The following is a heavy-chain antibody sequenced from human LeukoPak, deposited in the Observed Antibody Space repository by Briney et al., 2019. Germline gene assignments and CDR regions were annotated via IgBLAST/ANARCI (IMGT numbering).Heavy chain of an antibody. Sequence: PGGSLRLSCAASGLTFNNYWMNWVCQAPGKGLEWVANINGDGSENHSVDSVKGRFTISRDNAKNSLYLQKNSLRGEDTAVYYCARKGGIYCNEGCFHDAFDIWGQGTTVTVSS. CDR2: INGDGSEN. V-gene: IGHV3-7*01. CDR3: ARKGGIYCNEGCFHDAFDI. CDR1: GLTFNNYW. D-gene: IGHD2/OR15-2a*01. J-gene: IGHJ3*02.